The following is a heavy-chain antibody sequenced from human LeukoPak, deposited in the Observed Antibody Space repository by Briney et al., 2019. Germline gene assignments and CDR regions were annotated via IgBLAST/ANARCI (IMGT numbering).Heavy chain of an antibody. CDR1: GFTFSNAW. D-gene: IGHD1-14*01. CDR3: TTESGNQGYFDY. J-gene: IGHJ4*02. Sequence: GGPLRLSCAASGFTFSNAWMSWVRQAPGKGLEWVGRIKSKTDGGTTDYAAPVKGRFTISRDDSKNTLYLQMNSLKTEDTAVYYCTTESGNQGYFDYWGQGTLVTVSS. V-gene: IGHV3-15*01. CDR2: IKSKTDGGTT.